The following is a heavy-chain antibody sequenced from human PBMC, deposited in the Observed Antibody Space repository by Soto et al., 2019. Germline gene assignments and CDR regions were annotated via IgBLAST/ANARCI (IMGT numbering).Heavy chain of an antibody. D-gene: IGHD4-17*01. CDR3: AKAPRAVTTAY. CDR1: GFTLCSYA. CDR2: ISGSGGST. V-gene: IGHV3-23*01. J-gene: IGHJ4*02. Sequence: GGALRHSCAAPGFTLCSYALSWGRQAPGKGLEWVSAISGSGGSTYYADSVKGRFTISRDNSKNTLYLQMNSLRAEDTAVYYCAKAPRAVTTAYWGQGTLVTVSS.